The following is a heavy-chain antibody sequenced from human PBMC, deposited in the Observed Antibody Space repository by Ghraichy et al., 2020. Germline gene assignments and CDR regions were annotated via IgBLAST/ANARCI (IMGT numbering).Heavy chain of an antibody. CDR2: ILYTGHP. J-gene: IGHJ5*02. D-gene: IGHD3-16*02. CDR1: GASITSDY. CDR3: ARRVLFRGVIRLDP. Sequence: SETLSLTCNVSGASITSDYWTWIRQPPGKGLEWIGYILYTGHPNYNPSLESRVTISIDTSKKFFSLHLKSMTAAATAVYYCARRVLFRGVIRLDPWGPGTLVTVSS. V-gene: IGHV4-59*08.